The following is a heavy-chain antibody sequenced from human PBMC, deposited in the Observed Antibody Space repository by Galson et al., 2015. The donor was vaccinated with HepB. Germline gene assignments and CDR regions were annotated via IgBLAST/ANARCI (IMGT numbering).Heavy chain of an antibody. V-gene: IGHV1-18*01. Sequence: SVKVSCKASGYTFTSYGISWVRQAPGQGLEWMGWISAYNGNTNYARKLQGRVTMTTDTSTSTAYMELRSLRSDDTAVYYCARDSSVDSSSWYVGWFDPWGQGTLVTVSS. CDR3: ARDSSVDSSSWYVGWFDP. J-gene: IGHJ5*02. CDR1: GYTFTSYG. CDR2: ISAYNGNT. D-gene: IGHD6-13*01.